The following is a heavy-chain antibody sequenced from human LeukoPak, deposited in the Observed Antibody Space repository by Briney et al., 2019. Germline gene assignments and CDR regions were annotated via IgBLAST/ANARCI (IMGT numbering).Heavy chain of an antibody. CDR3: ASAKPPRFKVAVAGMFDY. J-gene: IGHJ4*02. D-gene: IGHD6-19*01. CDR2: INPSGGST. CDR1: GYTFTSYY. V-gene: IGHV1-46*01. Sequence: GASVKVSCKASGYTFTSYYMHWVRQAPGQGLEWMGMINPSGGSTSYAQKFQGRVTMTRDTSTSTVYMELSSLRSEDTAVYYCASAKPPRFKVAVAGMFDYWGQGTLVTVSS.